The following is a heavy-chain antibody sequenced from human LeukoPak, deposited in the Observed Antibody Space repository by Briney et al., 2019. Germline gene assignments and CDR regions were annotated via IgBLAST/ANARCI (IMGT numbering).Heavy chain of an antibody. Sequence: GGSLRLSCAASGFTVSSNYMSWVRQAPGKGLELVSVIYSGGSTYYADSVKGRFTISRDNSKNTLYLQMNSLRAEDTAVYYCARRFSYYYDSSGYYKAHDAFDIWGQGTMVTVSS. V-gene: IGHV3-53*01. CDR1: GFTVSSNY. CDR3: ARRFSYYYDSSGYYKAHDAFDI. D-gene: IGHD3-22*01. J-gene: IGHJ3*02. CDR2: IYSGGST.